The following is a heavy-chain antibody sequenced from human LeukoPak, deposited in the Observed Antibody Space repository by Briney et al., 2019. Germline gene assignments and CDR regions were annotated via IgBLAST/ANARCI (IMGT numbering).Heavy chain of an antibody. CDR2: IYYSGST. D-gene: IGHD6-6*01. V-gene: IGHV4-59*12. CDR3: AREDPEIGSSSSVG. J-gene: IGHJ4*02. CDR1: GGSISSYY. Sequence: SETLSLTCTVSGGSISSYYWSWIRQPPGKGLEWIGYIYYSGSTNYNPSLKSRVTISVDTSKNQFSLKLTSVTAADTAVYYCAREDPEIGSSSSVGWGQGTLVTVSS.